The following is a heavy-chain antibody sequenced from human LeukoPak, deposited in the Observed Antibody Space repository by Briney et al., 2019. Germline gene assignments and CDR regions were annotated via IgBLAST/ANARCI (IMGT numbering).Heavy chain of an antibody. Sequence: GGSLGLSCAASGFTFSSYAMSWVRQAPGKGLEWVSAISGSGGSTYYADSVKGRFTISRDNSKNTLYLQMNSLRAEDTAVYYCAKDYDFWSGYSQGDWFDPWGQGTLVTVSS. J-gene: IGHJ5*02. CDR2: ISGSGGST. V-gene: IGHV3-23*01. D-gene: IGHD3-3*01. CDR1: GFTFSSYA. CDR3: AKDYDFWSGYSQGDWFDP.